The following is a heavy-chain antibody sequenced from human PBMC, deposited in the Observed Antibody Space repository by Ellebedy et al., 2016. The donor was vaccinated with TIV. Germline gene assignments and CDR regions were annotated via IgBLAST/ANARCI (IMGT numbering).Heavy chain of an antibody. CDR3: GKAGGGGAPDDY. V-gene: IGHV3-30*18. CDR1: GFMFNTYA. D-gene: IGHD1-26*01. J-gene: IGHJ4*02. Sequence: PGGSLRLSCAASGFMFNTYAMHWVRQAPGKGLEWVAIISYDSGNKFYTDSVKGRFTVSRDNAKNTLYLHLNGLRVEDTAIYYCGKAGGGGAPDDYWGQGTLVTVSP. CDR2: ISYDSGNK.